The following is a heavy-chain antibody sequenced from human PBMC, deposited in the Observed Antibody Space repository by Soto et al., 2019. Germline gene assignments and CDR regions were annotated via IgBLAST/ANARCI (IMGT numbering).Heavy chain of an antibody. D-gene: IGHD3-22*01. CDR1: GYTLTELS. V-gene: IGHV1-24*01. Sequence: ASVKVSCKVSGYTLTELSMHWVRQAPGKGLEWMGGFDPEDGETIYAQKFQGRVTMTEDTSTDTAYMELSSLRSEDTAVYYCATAVPGYYYDSSGYYAFDIWGQGTMVTVSS. CDR2: FDPEDGET. CDR3: ATAVPGYYYDSSGYYAFDI. J-gene: IGHJ3*02.